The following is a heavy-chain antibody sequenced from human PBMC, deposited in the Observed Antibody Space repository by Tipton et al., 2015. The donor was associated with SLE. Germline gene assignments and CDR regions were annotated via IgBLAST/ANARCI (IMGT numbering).Heavy chain of an antibody. V-gene: IGHV4-59*08. Sequence: TLSLTCTVSGGSISTYYWGWIRQPPGKRLEWIGSVYYSGSTYYNPSLESRITISLDTSKNQFSVKLSSVTAADTAVYYCARHPRPMAAFDHWGQGRLVTVSS. CDR1: GGSISTYY. J-gene: IGHJ4*02. D-gene: IGHD5-24*01. CDR3: ARHPRPMAAFDH. CDR2: VYYSGST.